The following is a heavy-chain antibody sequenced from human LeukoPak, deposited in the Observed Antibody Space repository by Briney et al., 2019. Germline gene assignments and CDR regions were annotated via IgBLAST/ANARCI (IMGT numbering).Heavy chain of an antibody. CDR3: ARGWYHQAAFDI. J-gene: IGHJ3*02. CDR2: IIPIFGTA. V-gene: IGHV1-69*06. CDR1: GGTFSSYA. D-gene: IGHD2-15*01. Sequence: SVKVSCKASGGTFSSYAISWVRQAPGQGLEWMGGIIPIFGTANYAQKFQGRVTITADKSTSTAYMELSSLGSEDTAVYYCARGWYHQAAFDIWGQGTMVTVSS.